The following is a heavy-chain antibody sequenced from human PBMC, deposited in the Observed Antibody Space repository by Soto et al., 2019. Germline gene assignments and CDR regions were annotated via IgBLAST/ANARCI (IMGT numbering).Heavy chain of an antibody. V-gene: IGHV4-59*01. J-gene: IGHJ6*02. Sequence: SETLSLTCTVSGGSISSYYWSWIRQPPGKGLEWIGYNYYSVSTNYNPSLKSRVIISVDTSKNQFSLNLSSVTAADTAVYYCARDSEKLRYFDWATSLGSYYYYGMDVWGQGTTVTVSS. CDR1: GGSISSYY. CDR3: ARDSEKLRYFDWATSLGSYYYYGMDV. D-gene: IGHD3-9*01. CDR2: NYYSVST.